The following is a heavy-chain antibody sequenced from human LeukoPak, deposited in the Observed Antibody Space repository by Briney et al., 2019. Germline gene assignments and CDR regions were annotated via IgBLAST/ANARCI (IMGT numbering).Heavy chain of an antibody. CDR1: GGTFSSYA. D-gene: IGHD3-10*01. J-gene: IGHJ5*02. CDR3: ARGGSYYGSGKDWFDP. CDR2: IIPILGIA. V-gene: IGHV1-69*04. Sequence: SVKVSCKASGGTFSSYAISWVRQAPGQGLEWMGRIIPILGIANYAQKFQGRVTITADKSTSTAYMELSSLRSEDTAVYYCARGGSYYGSGKDWFDPWGQGTLVTVS.